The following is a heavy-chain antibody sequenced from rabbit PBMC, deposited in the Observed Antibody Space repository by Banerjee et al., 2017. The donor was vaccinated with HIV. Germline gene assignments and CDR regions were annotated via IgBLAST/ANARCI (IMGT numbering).Heavy chain of an antibody. CDR2: GST. V-gene: IGHV1S40*01. CDR3: ARDLAGVIGWNFGL. Sequence: GSTYYANWAKGRFTISKTSSTVDLQMTSLTAADTATYFCARDLAGVIGWNFGLWGPGTLVTVS. J-gene: IGHJ4*01. D-gene: IGHD4-1*01.